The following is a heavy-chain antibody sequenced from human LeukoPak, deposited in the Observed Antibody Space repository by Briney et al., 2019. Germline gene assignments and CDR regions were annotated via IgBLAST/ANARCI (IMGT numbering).Heavy chain of an antibody. CDR3: TTDLLWFGELPRDAFDI. D-gene: IGHD3-10*01. Sequence: PGGSLRLSCAASGFTFSNAWMSWVRQAPGKGLEWVGRIKSKTDGGTTDYAAPVKGRFTISRDDSKNTLYLQMNSLKTEDTAVYYCTTDLLWFGELPRDAFDIWGQGTMVTVSS. CDR2: IKSKTDGGTT. V-gene: IGHV3-15*01. J-gene: IGHJ3*02. CDR1: GFTFSNAW.